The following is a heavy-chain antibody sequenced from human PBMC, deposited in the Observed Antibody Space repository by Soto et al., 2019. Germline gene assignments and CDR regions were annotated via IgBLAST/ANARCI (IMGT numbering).Heavy chain of an antibody. V-gene: IGHV1-3*01. CDR1: GYTFTSFP. Sequence: QVQLVQSGADVKKPGASVNISCKASGYTFTSFPIHWVRQAPGQSLEWLGWMNAGTGKTIYSQTFQGRITLTRDTSASTAYLGLSGLRYEDTAVYYCARSWGLYCSSSRCYSPWFDPWGRGTLVTVSS. D-gene: IGHD2-2*02. CDR2: MNAGTGKT. J-gene: IGHJ5*02. CDR3: ARSWGLYCSSSRCYSPWFDP.